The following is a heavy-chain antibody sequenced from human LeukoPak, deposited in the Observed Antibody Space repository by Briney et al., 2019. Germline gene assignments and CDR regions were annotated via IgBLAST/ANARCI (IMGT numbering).Heavy chain of an antibody. CDR2: IYYSGST. J-gene: IGHJ4*02. V-gene: IGHV4-39*01. D-gene: IGHD4-17*01. CDR1: GGSISSSSYY. Sequence: SETLSLTCTVSGGSISSSSYYWGWIRQPPGKGLEWIGSIYYSGSTYYNPSLKSRVTISVDTSKNQFSLKLSSVTAADTDVYYCARLYYDYGDYRDIDYWGQGTLVTVSS. CDR3: ARLYYDYGDYRDIDY.